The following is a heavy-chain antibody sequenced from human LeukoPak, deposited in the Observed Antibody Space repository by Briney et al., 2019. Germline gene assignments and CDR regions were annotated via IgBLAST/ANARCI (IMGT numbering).Heavy chain of an antibody. CDR1: GFTFSDYY. Sequence: PGGSLRLSCAASGFTFSDYYMSWIRQAPGKGLEWVSYISSSGSTIYYADSVKGRFTISRDSAKNSLYLQMNSLRAEDTAVYYCARETTLGYCSSTSCYRHYYYMDVWGKGTTVTVSS. D-gene: IGHD2-2*01. V-gene: IGHV3-11*04. J-gene: IGHJ6*03. CDR2: ISSSGSTI. CDR3: ARETTLGYCSSTSCYRHYYYMDV.